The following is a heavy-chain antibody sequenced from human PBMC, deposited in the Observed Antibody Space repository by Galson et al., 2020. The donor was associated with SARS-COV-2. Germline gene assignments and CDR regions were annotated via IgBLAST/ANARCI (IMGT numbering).Heavy chain of an antibody. CDR1: GFSLSTSGMC. J-gene: IGHJ6*02. D-gene: IGHD6-13*01. CDR3: ARITVNSSSWLGYYYYYGMDV. CDR2: IDWDDDK. Sequence: SGPTLVKPTQTLTLTCTFSGFSLSTSGMCVSWIRQPPGKALEWLALIDWDDDKYYSTSLKTRLTNSKDTSKNQVVLTMTNMDPVDTATYYCARITVNSSSWLGYYYYYGMDVWGQGTTVTVSS. V-gene: IGHV2-70*01.